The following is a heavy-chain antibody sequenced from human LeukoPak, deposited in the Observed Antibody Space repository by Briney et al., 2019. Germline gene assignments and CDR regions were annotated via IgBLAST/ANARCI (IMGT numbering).Heavy chain of an antibody. Sequence: ASVKVSSKASGYTFSDFYIHWVRQAPGQGLEYVGWITPKSGDTYSPQRFQGRVTMTRDASISTAYMELSSLRSDDTAVYFCARVRLADERAWAYWGQGTLVTVSS. CDR1: GYTFSDFY. CDR3: ARVRLADERAWAY. D-gene: IGHD3-3*02. CDR2: ITPKSGDT. J-gene: IGHJ4*02. V-gene: IGHV1-2*02.